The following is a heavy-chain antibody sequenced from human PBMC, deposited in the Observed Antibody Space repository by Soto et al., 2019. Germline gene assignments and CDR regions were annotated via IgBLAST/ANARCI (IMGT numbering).Heavy chain of an antibody. CDR3: AAELGFGKLSVV. D-gene: IGHD3-10*01. V-gene: IGHV1-69*01. Sequence: QVQVVQSGVEVRRPESSGKFPCKRPGDPFKTWFITGVRQAPGQGLEWMGGIIPLFGTTDFAQRFQGRLTITTDESTTTAYMELSRLRSEDTATYYCAAELGFGKLSVVWGQGTTVIVSS. CDR1: GDPFKTWF. CDR2: IIPLFGTT. J-gene: IGHJ6*02.